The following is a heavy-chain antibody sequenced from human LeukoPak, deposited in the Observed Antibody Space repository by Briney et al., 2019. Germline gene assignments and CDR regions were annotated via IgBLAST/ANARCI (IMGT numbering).Heavy chain of an antibody. J-gene: IGHJ4*02. CDR1: GFAFSSCW. D-gene: IGHD3-22*01. Sequence: GGSLRLSCAASGFAFSSCWMTWVRQAPGKGLEWVANIKEDGSKKNYVDSVKGRFTIFRDNAKNSLYLQMNSLRAEDTAVYYCATPLDYYDSSGYHQGGDWGQGTLVTVSS. V-gene: IGHV3-7*03. CDR2: IKEDGSKK. CDR3: ATPLDYYDSSGYHQGGD.